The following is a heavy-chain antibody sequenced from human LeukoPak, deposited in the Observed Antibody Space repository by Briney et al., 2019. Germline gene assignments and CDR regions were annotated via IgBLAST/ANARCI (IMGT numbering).Heavy chain of an antibody. CDR3: TTVDYGDLTPAASSDY. V-gene: IGHV3-15*01. D-gene: IGHD4-17*01. CDR2: IKTKTDGGTT. CDR1: GFSLSKVW. Sequence: GGSLRLSCTASGFSLSKVWMSWVRQAPGQGLEWVGHIKTKTDGGTTEYVAPVRGRFIISRDDSGDTLYLQMNSLKIEGTAVYYCTTVDYGDLTPAASSDYWGQGTLVTVSS. J-gene: IGHJ4*02.